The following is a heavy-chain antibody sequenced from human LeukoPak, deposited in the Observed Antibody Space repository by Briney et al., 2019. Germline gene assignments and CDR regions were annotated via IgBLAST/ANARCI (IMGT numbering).Heavy chain of an antibody. CDR2: VSYSGRT. V-gene: IGHV4-59*08. D-gene: IGHD2-21*01. CDR3: ARYSGLGVPDY. CDR1: GASISNYY. J-gene: IGHJ4*02. Sequence: SETLSLTCTVSGASISNYYWSWIRQPPGKGLECIGYVSYSGRTNHNPSLKSRVTISADTSKNQFSLKLTSVTAADTAVYYCARYSGLGVPDYWGQGTLVTVSS.